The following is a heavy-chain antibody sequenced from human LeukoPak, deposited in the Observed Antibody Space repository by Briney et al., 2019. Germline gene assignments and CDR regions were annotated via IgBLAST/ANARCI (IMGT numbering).Heavy chain of an antibody. J-gene: IGHJ3*02. V-gene: IGHV4-38-2*01. D-gene: IGHD2-2*01. CDR1: GYSISSGYY. CDR3: ASNVVPAAIGSDAFDI. Sequence: SETLSLTCAVSGYSISSGYYWGWIRQPPGKGLEWIGSIYHSGSTYYNPSLKSRVTISVDTSKNHFSLKLSSVTAADTAVYYCASNVVPAAIGSDAFDIWGQGTMVTVSS. CDR2: IYHSGST.